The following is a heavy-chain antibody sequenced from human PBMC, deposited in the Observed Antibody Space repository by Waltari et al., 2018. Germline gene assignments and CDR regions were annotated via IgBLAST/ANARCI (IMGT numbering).Heavy chain of an antibody. V-gene: IGHV1-3*01. J-gene: IGHJ4*02. CDR3: ARDRGYYDSSGYGY. D-gene: IGHD3-22*01. CDR1: GYTFTSYA. CDR2: SNASNGNT. Sequence: QVQLVQSGAEVKKPGASVKVSCKASGYTFTSYAMHWVRQAPGQRLEWMGWSNASNGNTKYSQKFQGRVTITRDTSASTAYMELSSLRSEDTAVYYCARDRGYYDSSGYGYWGQGTLVTVSS.